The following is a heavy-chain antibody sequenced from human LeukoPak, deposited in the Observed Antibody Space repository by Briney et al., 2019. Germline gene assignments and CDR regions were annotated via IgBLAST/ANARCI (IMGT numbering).Heavy chain of an antibody. CDR3: AKDRGSGTLGDAFDI. V-gene: IGHV3-9*01. J-gene: IGHJ3*02. Sequence: GGSLRLSCAAPGFTFDDYAMPWVRQAPGKGLEWVSGISWNSGSIGYADSVKGRFTISRDNAKNSLYLQMNSLRAEDTALYYCAKDRGSGTLGDAFDIWGQGTMVTVSS. CDR2: ISWNSGSI. D-gene: IGHD1-26*01. CDR1: GFTFDDYA.